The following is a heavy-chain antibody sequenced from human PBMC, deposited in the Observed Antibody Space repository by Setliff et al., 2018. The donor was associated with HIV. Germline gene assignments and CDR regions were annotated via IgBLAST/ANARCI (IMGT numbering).Heavy chain of an antibody. D-gene: IGHD4-17*01. J-gene: IGHJ5*02. CDR2: IYTSGST. CDR1: GGSVSSGSYY. CDR3: ARGFLRSRRRWFDP. Sequence: SETLSLTCTVSGGSVSSGSYYWNWIRQPAGKGLEWIGRIYTSGSTNYNPSLKSRVTISVDTSKNQFSLKLSSVTAADTAVYYCARGFLRSRRRWFDPWGQGTLVTVSS. V-gene: IGHV4-61*10.